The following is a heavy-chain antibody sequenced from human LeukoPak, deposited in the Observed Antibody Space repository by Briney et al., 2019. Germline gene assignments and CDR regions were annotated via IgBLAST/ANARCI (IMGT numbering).Heavy chain of an antibody. CDR3: AKARGYSSSWYLLIDY. V-gene: IGHV3-9*01. Sequence: GRSLRLSCAASGFTFDDYAMHWVRQAPGQGLEWVSGISWNSGSIGYADSVKGRFTISRDNAKNSLYLQMNSLRAEDTALYYCAKARGYSSSWYLLIDYWGQGTLVTVSS. CDR2: ISWNSGSI. J-gene: IGHJ4*02. D-gene: IGHD6-13*01. CDR1: GFTFDDYA.